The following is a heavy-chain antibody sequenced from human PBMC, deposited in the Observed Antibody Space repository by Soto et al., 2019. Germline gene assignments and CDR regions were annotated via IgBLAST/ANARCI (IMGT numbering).Heavy chain of an antibody. V-gene: IGHV3-30*18. J-gene: IGHJ4*02. CDR1: GFTFSSYG. Sequence: QVQLVESGGGVVQPGRSLRLSCAASGFTFSSYGMHWVRQAPGKGLEWVAGISYDGSNKYYADSVKGRFTISRDNSKNTLYLQMNSLRAEDTAVYYCAKDSGYYYDSSGEYYFDYWGQGTLVTVSS. CDR2: ISYDGSNK. CDR3: AKDSGYYYDSSGEYYFDY. D-gene: IGHD3-22*01.